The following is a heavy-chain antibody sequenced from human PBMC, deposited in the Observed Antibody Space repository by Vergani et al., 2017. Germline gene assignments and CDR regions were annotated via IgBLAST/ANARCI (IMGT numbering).Heavy chain of an antibody. D-gene: IGHD6-13*01. CDR1: SGSISSYY. CDR2: IYSSGSN. CDR3: SRGIPPGY. V-gene: IGHV4-59*01. J-gene: IGHJ4*02. Sequence: QVQLQESGPGLVKPSETLSLTCTVSSGSISSYYWSWIRPPPGKGLEWIGYIYSSGSNNYNPSLKSRVTISVDTSKKHFSLKRTSVTAADTAVYYCSRGIPPGYWGQGTLVTVSS.